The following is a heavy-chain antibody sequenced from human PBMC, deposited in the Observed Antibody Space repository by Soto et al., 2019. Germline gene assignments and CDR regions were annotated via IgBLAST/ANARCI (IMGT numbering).Heavy chain of an antibody. D-gene: IGHD3-10*01. CDR1: GFTFSSYS. CDR2: ISSSSSTI. CDR3: ARERYLDYYGSGSSFFDY. V-gene: IGHV3-48*01. J-gene: IGHJ4*02. Sequence: GGSLRLSCAASGFTFSSYSMNWVRQAPGKGLEWVSYISSSSSTIYYADSVKGRFTISRDNAKNSLYLQMNSLRAEDTAVYYCARERYLDYYGSGSSFFDYWGQGTLVTVSS.